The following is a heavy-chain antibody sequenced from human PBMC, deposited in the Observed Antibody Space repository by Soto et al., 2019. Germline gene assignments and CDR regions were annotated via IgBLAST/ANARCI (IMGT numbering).Heavy chain of an antibody. J-gene: IGHJ4*02. CDR1: GFTFSTYW. V-gene: IGHV3-7*01. Sequence: GGSLRLSCAASGFTFSTYWMDWVRQTPGKGLEWVANINQDGSEKNYVDSVKGRFTISRDNAKNSLYLQMSSLTAEDSALYYCSRSLDYWGQGTLVTVSS. CDR3: SRSLDY. CDR2: INQDGSEK.